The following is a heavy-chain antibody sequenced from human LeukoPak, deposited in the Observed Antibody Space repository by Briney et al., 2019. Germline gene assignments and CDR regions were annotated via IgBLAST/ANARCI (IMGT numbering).Heavy chain of an antibody. V-gene: IGHV3-64*02. CDR1: GFTFSSFS. CDR2: INNDGSTT. J-gene: IGHJ4*02. D-gene: IGHD6-19*01. Sequence: GGSLRLSCAASGFTFSSFSMHWVRQAPGKGLQYVSAINNDGSTTYYSDSVKGRFIISRDNSKNTLYLRMNSLRAEDAAFYYCAKDIGAVAGTHYFDYWGQGTLVTVSS. CDR3: AKDIGAVAGTHYFDY.